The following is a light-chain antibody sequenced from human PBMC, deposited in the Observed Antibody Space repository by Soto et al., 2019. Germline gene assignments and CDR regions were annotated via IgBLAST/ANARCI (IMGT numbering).Light chain of an antibody. J-gene: IGKJ4*01. CDR1: QRVSGW. Sequence: DIQMTQSPSTLSASVGDRVIITCRASQRVSGWLAWYRQKPGKAPELLIYSASTLETGVPSRFSGSGSGTDFTLTVSSLHRADFATYYCQQYERYPLTFGGGTKVEIK. CDR2: SAS. V-gene: IGKV1-5*03. CDR3: QQYERYPLT.